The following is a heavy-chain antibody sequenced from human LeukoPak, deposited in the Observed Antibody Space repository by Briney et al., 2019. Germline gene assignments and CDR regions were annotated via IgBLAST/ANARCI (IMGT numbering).Heavy chain of an antibody. CDR2: IYYSGST. J-gene: IGHJ4*02. V-gene: IGHV4-31*03. D-gene: IGHD6-13*01. CDR3: ASGGGDRSVAAAGTIDY. CDR1: GGSISSGGYY. Sequence: SETLSLTCTVSGGSISSGGYYWSWIRQHPGKGLEWIGYIYYSGSTYYNPSLKSRVSISVDTSKNQFSLKLSSVTAADTAVYYCASGGGDRSVAAAGTIDYWGQGTLVTVSS.